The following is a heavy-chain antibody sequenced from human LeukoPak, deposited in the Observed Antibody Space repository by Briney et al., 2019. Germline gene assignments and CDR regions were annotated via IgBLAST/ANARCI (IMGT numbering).Heavy chain of an antibody. Sequence: KPSETLSLTCTVSGGSISSYYWSWIRQPAGKGLEWIGRIYTSGSTNYNPSLKSRVTMSVDTSKNQFSLKLSSVTAADTAVYYCARDWHDYGDFPGAFDIWGQGTMVTVSS. J-gene: IGHJ3*02. D-gene: IGHD4-17*01. V-gene: IGHV4-4*07. CDR3: ARDWHDYGDFPGAFDI. CDR2: IYTSGST. CDR1: GGSISSYY.